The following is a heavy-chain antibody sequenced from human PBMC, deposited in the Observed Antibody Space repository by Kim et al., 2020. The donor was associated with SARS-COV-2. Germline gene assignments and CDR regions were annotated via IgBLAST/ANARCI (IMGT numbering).Heavy chain of an antibody. CDR1: GFVFSDFA. J-gene: IGHJ4*02. CDR2: ISHDGSRQ. D-gene: IGHD3-10*01. CDR3: ATDSKGSGSYLDH. Sequence: GGSLRLSCAASGFVFSDFAMHWVRQAPGKGLEWVAVISHDGSRQHYADSVKGRFSVSRDGSMGLLNLEMNSLTEEDTAIYYCATDSKGSGSYLDHWGQGTLVTVSS. V-gene: IGHV3-30*14.